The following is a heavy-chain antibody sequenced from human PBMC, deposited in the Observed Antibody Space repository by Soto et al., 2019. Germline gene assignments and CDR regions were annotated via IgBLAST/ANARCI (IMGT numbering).Heavy chain of an antibody. CDR1: GGSVSSGSYY. J-gene: IGHJ6*02. V-gene: IGHV4-61*01. CDR2: IYYSGST. CDR3: ARADREDSGACSMDV. D-gene: IGHD1-26*01. Sequence: QVQLQESGPGLVKPSETLSLTCTVSGGSVSSGSYYWSWIRQPPGKGLEWIGYIYYSGSTNYNPSLTSRVTVSVDTSKNQFSLKLSSVTAADTAVYYCARADREDSGACSMDVWGQGTTVTVSS.